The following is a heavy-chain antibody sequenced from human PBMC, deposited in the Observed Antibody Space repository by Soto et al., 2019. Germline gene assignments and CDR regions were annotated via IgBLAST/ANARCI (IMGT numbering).Heavy chain of an antibody. D-gene: IGHD2-15*01. CDR1: GFTFSSYS. Sequence: GGSLRLSCAASGFTFSSYSMNWVRQAPGKGLEWVSSISSSSSYIYYADSVKGRFTISRDNAKNSLYLQMNSLRAEDTAVYYCARDRGPTGYCSGGSCYPLDYWGQGTLVTVSS. V-gene: IGHV3-21*01. CDR3: ARDRGPTGYCSGGSCYPLDY. J-gene: IGHJ4*02. CDR2: ISSSSSYI.